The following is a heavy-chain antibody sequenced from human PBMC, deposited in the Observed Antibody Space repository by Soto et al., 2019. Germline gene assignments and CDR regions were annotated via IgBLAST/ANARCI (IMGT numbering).Heavy chain of an antibody. CDR3: ARDILSGGAYPDS. J-gene: IGHJ5*01. CDR1: GFTFSTYT. V-gene: IGHV3-21*01. D-gene: IGHD3-10*01. CDR2: ISSGSSYI. Sequence: ESLRLSCAASGFTFSTYTMNWVRQAPGKGLEWISSISSGSSYIYYAGSVKGRFTISRDNAKNSLFLQMNSLRADDTAVYYCARDILSGGAYPDSWGQGTKVTVSS.